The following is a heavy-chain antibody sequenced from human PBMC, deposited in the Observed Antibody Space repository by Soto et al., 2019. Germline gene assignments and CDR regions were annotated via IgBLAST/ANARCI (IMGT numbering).Heavy chain of an antibody. V-gene: IGHV3-30-3*01. J-gene: IGHJ6*02. Sequence: QVQLVESWGGVVQPGRSLRLSCAASGFIFSSYAMHWVRQAPGKGLEWVAVISYDGSNKYYADSVKGRFTISRDNSKNTLYLQMNSLRAEDTAVYYCARTGLLHGMDVWGQGTTVTVSS. D-gene: IGHD2-15*01. CDR1: GFIFSSYA. CDR2: ISYDGSNK. CDR3: ARTGLLHGMDV.